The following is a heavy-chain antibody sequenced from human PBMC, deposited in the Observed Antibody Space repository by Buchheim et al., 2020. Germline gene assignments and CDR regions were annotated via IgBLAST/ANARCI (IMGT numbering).Heavy chain of an antibody. CDR3: ADSLRLGGPR. CDR2: ISSTSISI. J-gene: IGHJ4*02. D-gene: IGHD3-16*01. V-gene: IGHV3-48*04. CDR1: GFTFSGSS. Sequence: EVQMVESGGGLVQPGGSLRLSCAVSGFTFSGSSMNWVRQAPGKGLEWVSYISSTSISINYADPVKGRFTLSKDNAKNSLYLPMNSLRAEDTAIYYCADSLRLGGPRGGQGTL.